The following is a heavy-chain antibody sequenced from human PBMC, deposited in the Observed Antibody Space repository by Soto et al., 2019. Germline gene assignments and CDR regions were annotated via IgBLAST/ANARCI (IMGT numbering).Heavy chain of an antibody. V-gene: IGHV4-30-4*08. Sequence: SETLSLTCTVSGGSISNGGYYWSWIRQHPGKGLEWIGYIFYSGNTYYTPSLKSRVTISVDTSKNQFSLKLSSVTAADTAVYYCARGTPTPFQHWGQGTLVTVS. CDR1: GGSISNGGYY. D-gene: IGHD4-17*01. CDR3: ARGTPTPFQH. J-gene: IGHJ1*01. CDR2: IFYSGNT.